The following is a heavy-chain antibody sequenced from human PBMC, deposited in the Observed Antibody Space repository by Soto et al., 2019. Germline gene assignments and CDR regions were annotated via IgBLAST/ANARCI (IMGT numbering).Heavy chain of an antibody. CDR2: MNPNRGNT. D-gene: IGHD2-15*01. CDR1: GYTFTSYD. Sequence: ASVKVSCKASGYTFTSYDINWVRQATGQGLEGMGWMNPNRGNTGYAQKFQGRVTMTINNSISTAYMELSSLRSEDTAVYYCARVPPRKCSGGSCYYLSLDYWGRGTLVTVSS. V-gene: IGHV1-8*01. J-gene: IGHJ4*02. CDR3: ARVPPRKCSGGSCYYLSLDY.